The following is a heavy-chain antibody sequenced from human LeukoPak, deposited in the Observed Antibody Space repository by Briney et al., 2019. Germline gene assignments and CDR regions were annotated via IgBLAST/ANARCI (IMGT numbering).Heavy chain of an antibody. CDR2: ITISGHTK. V-gene: IGHV3-48*03. CDR3: ARGDPHADL. CDR1: GFDLSTYK. J-gene: IGHJ5*02. Sequence: PGGSLRLSCAASGFDLSTYKTNWGCPAPGKGLEWIADITISGHTKNYADSVKGRFTISRDNARTSLYLQMNSLRVEDTGVYYCARGDPHADLWGQGTLVTVSS.